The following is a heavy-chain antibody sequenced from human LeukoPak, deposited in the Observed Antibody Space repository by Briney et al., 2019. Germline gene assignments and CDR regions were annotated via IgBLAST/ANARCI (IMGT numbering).Heavy chain of an antibody. D-gene: IGHD5/OR15-5a*01. CDR3: ARGPQVSTSTPLEF. CDR2: IYYSGST. CDR1: GGSISGYY. V-gene: IGHV4-59*12. J-gene: IGHJ4*02. Sequence: SETLSLTCTVSGGSISGYYWSWIRQPPGKGLECIGYIYYSGSTNYNPSLKSRVTISVDTSKNQVSLKLSSVTVADTAVYYCARGPQVSTSTPLEFRGQGTLVTVSS.